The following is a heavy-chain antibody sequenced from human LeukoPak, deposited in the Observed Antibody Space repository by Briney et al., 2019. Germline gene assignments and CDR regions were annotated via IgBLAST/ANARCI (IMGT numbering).Heavy chain of an antibody. Sequence: SETLSLTCTVSGGSISSGGYYWSWIRQHPGKGLEWIGYIYYSGSTYYNLSLKSRVTISVDTSKNQFSLKLSSVTAADTAVYYCARAIVVIYAFDIWGQGTMVTVSS. V-gene: IGHV4-31*03. D-gene: IGHD3-22*01. CDR1: GGSISSGGYY. CDR3: ARAIVVIYAFDI. CDR2: IYYSGST. J-gene: IGHJ3*02.